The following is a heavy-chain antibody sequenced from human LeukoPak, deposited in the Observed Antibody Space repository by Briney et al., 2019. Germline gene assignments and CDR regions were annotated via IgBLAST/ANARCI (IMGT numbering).Heavy chain of an antibody. Sequence: GGSLRLSCAASGFTFSDYYMSWIRQAPGKGLEWLSYIISSASTIYYADSVRGRFTISRDNAKNSLYLQMNSLRVEDTAVYYCARGLYDSSGYYYVGRAFDIWGQGTMVTVSS. D-gene: IGHD3-22*01. V-gene: IGHV3-11*04. CDR2: IISSASTI. CDR1: GFTFSDYY. CDR3: ARGLYDSSGYYYVGRAFDI. J-gene: IGHJ3*02.